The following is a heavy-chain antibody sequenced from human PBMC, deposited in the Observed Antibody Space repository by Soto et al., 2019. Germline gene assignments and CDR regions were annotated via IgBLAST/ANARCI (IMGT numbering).Heavy chain of an antibody. CDR2: ISNGDNHV. D-gene: IGHD2-15*01. CDR3: ARAEGYCGGGSCNRGAFDR. CDR1: GPTFSGYS. J-gene: IGHJ3*01. Sequence: EEQLGESGGGLVKPGGSTRLSCAASGPTFSGYSFLWVRQAPGRGLEWVSFISNGDNHVFYADSVKGRFTISRDNANKLVYLQMNSLRAEDTAVSYCARAEGYCGGGSCNRGAFDRWGQGTMVTVSS. V-gene: IGHV3-21*01.